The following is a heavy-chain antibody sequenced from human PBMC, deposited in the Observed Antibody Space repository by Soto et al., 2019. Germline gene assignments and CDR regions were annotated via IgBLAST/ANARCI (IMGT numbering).Heavy chain of an antibody. CDR3: AGSNYDYYYYYMDV. D-gene: IGHD4-4*01. CDR2: ISSSSSTI. CDR1: GFTFSSYS. V-gene: IGHV3-48*01. Sequence: GGSLILSCAASGFTFSSYSMNWVRQAPGKGLEWVSYISSSSSTIYYADSVKGRFTISRDNAKNSLYLQMNSLRAEDTAVYYCAGSNYDYYYYYMDVWGKGTTVTVSS. J-gene: IGHJ6*03.